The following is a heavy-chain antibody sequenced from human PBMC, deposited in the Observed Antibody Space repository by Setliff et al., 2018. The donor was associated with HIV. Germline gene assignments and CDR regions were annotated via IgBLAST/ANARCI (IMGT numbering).Heavy chain of an antibody. V-gene: IGHV1-69*10. CDR1: GGNFRSYG. D-gene: IGHD6-19*01. CDR2: IIPMSGVP. J-gene: IGHJ6*03. Sequence: GASVKVSCKASGGNFRSYGISWVRQAPGQGLEWMGGIIPMSGVPKYAQKLQGRVTITADKSTSTAYMELSSLRSEDTAVYYCARNPEMAALNYFYYYMDVWGKGTTVTVSS. CDR3: ARNPEMAALNYFYYYMDV.